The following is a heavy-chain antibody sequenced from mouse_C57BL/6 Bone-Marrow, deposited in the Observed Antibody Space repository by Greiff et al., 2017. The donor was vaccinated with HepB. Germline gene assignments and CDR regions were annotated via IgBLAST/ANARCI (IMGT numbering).Heavy chain of an antibody. J-gene: IGHJ4*01. D-gene: IGHD3-2*02. CDR2: IDPSDSYT. CDR3: ARDSSGLYAMDY. Sequence: QVQLQQPGAELVKPGASVKLSCKASGYTFTSYWMQWVKQRPGQGLEWIGEIDPSDSYTNYNQKFKGKATLTVDTSSSTAYMQLSSLTSEDSAVYYCARDSSGLYAMDYWGQGTSVTDSS. CDR1: GYTFTSYW. V-gene: IGHV1-50*01.